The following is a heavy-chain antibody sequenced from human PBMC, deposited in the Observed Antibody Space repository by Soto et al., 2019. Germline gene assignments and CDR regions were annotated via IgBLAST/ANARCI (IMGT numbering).Heavy chain of an antibody. CDR2: IDPSDSYT. Sequence: PGESLKISCKGSGYSFTSYWISWVRQMPGKGLEWMGRIDPSDSYTNYSPSFQGHVTISADKSISTAYLQWNSLKASDTAMYYCARQREAARNWFDPWGQGTLVTVSS. V-gene: IGHV5-10-1*01. D-gene: IGHD6-13*01. J-gene: IGHJ5*02. CDR1: GYSFTSYW. CDR3: ARQREAARNWFDP.